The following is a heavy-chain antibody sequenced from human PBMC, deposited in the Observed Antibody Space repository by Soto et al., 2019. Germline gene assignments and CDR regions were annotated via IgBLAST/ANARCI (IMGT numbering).Heavy chain of an antibody. V-gene: IGHV4-30-4*01. CDR3: ARYTYSGYDFGL. CDR2: IPARGRP. Sequence: SETRSLPPPISGASVAGGPYHRSWVRQPPGKGLELIGYIPARGRPFYNPSLTSRGTISADTSKNQLSLQLTSVTAADTAVYYCARYTYSGYDFGLWSQGTLVRVSA. J-gene: IGHJ4*02. CDR1: GASVAGGPYH. D-gene: IGHD5-12*01.